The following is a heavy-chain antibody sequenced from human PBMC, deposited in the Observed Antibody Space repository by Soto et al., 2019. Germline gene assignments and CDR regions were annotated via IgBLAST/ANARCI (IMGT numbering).Heavy chain of an antibody. CDR2: INHSGST. D-gene: IGHD6-6*01. Sequence: SETLSLTCAVYGGSFSGYYWSWIRQPPGKGLEWIGEINHSGSTNYNPSLKSRVTISVDTSKNQFSLKLSSVTAADTAVYYCARGYSSSPHYYYMDVWGKGTTVTVSS. V-gene: IGHV4-34*01. CDR3: ARGYSSSPHYYYMDV. CDR1: GGSFSGYY. J-gene: IGHJ6*03.